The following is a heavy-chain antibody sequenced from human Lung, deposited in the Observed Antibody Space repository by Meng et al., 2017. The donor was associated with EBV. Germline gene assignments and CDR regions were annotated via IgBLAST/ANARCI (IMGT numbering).Heavy chain of an antibody. D-gene: IGHD6-25*01. CDR3: TKKAGSVFDY. Sequence: DVRLGEVGGDLVQPGGSLRLSCAASGFTFSSYAMSWVRQAPGKGLEWVSTISGSGGATYNADSVKGRFAISRDNSKNTLYLQMNSLRAEDTAVYYCTKKAGSVFDYWGQGTLVTVSS. V-gene: IGHV3-23*04. CDR1: GFTFSSYA. CDR2: ISGSGGAT. J-gene: IGHJ4*01.